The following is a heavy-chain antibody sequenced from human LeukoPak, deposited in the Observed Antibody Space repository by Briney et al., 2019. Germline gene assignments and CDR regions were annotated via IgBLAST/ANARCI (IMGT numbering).Heavy chain of an antibody. D-gene: IGHD6-13*01. CDR2: FDPEDGET. Sequence: ASVNVSCKVSGYTLTELSMHWVRQAPGKGLEWMGGFDPEDGETIYAQKFQGRVTMTEDTSTDTAYMELSSLRSEDTAVYYCATVLSSSWYSGGMDVWGQGTTVTVSS. V-gene: IGHV1-24*01. J-gene: IGHJ6*02. CDR1: GYTLTELS. CDR3: ATVLSSSWYSGGMDV.